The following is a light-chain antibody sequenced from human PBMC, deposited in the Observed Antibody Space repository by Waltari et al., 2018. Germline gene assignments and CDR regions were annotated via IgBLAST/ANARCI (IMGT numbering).Light chain of an antibody. Sequence: DIQMTQSPSSLSASVGARVTITCRASQGISNSLAWYQQKPGKAPKLLLYAASRLESGVPSRFSGSGSGTDYTLTISSLQPEDFATYYCQQYYSTPPGTFGQGTKVEIK. V-gene: IGKV1-NL1*01. J-gene: IGKJ1*01. CDR3: QQYYSTPPGT. CDR1: QGISNS. CDR2: AAS.